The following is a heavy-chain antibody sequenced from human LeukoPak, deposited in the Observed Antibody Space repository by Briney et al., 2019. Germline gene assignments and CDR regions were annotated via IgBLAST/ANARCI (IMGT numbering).Heavy chain of an antibody. CDR1: GFTFSRYG. CDR3: ATDYDSSWGQQ. V-gene: IGHV3-30*02. D-gene: IGHD3-22*01. Sequence: HPWGSLRLSCAASGFTFSRYGMHWVRQAPGKGLEWVAFIRYNGDDKYYADSVKGRSTISRDNSKNTLFLQMNSLRPDDTAVYYCATDYDSSWGQQWGQGTLVTVSS. J-gene: IGHJ1*01. CDR2: IRYNGDDK.